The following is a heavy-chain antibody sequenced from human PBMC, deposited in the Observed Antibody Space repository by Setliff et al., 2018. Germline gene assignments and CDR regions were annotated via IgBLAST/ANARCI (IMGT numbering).Heavy chain of an antibody. CDR3: ARPREGYKSFQY. J-gene: IGHJ4*02. D-gene: IGHD5-12*01. Sequence: SGESLKISCKTSGYIFNNYWIVWVRQLPGKGLECMGIIYPGDSDIRYSPSFEGQVTISADKSISTAYLHWSSLKASDTAMYYCARPREGYKSFQYWGQGTQVTVSS. V-gene: IGHV5-51*01. CDR2: IYPGDSDI. CDR1: GYIFNNYW.